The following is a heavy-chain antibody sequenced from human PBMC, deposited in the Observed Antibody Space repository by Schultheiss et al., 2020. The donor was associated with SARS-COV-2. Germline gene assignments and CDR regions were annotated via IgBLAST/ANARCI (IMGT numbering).Heavy chain of an antibody. V-gene: IGHV4-59*01. CDR3: ARTYYDSSGYYPDIFDY. Sequence: SETLSLTCTVSGGSISSYYWSWIRQPPGKGLEWIGYIYYGGSTNYNPSLKSRVTISVDTSKNQFSLKLSSVTAADTAVYYCARTYYDSSGYYPDIFDYWGQGTLVTVSS. CDR1: GGSISSYY. CDR2: IYYGGST. J-gene: IGHJ4*02. D-gene: IGHD3-22*01.